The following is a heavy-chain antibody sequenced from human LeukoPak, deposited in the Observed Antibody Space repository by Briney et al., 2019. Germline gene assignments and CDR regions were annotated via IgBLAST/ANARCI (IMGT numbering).Heavy chain of an antibody. V-gene: IGHV1-8*01. CDR1: GYTFTSYD. J-gene: IGHJ5*02. Sequence: VASVKVSCKASGYTFTSYDINWVRQATGQGLEWVGWMNPNSGNTGYAQKFQGRVTMTRNTSISTAYMELSSLRSEDTAVYYCARGYSSSWYKANWFDPWGQGTLVTVSS. CDR3: ARGYSSSWYKANWFDP. CDR2: MNPNSGNT. D-gene: IGHD6-13*01.